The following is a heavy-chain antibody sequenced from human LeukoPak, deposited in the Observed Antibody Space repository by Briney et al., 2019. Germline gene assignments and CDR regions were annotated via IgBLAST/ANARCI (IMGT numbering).Heavy chain of an antibody. J-gene: IGHJ4*02. V-gene: IGHV3-23*01. CDR3: AKRDRPCSGDCSAPYYFDY. D-gene: IGHD2-21*02. CDR2: ISGSGGNT. CDR1: GFTFSSYA. Sequence: GGSLRLSCAASGFTFSSYAMSWVRQAPGKGLEWVSGISGSGGNTYYADSVKGRFTISRDNSKNTLYLQVSGLRAEDTAVYYCAKRDRPCSGDCSAPYYFDYWGQGTLVTVSS.